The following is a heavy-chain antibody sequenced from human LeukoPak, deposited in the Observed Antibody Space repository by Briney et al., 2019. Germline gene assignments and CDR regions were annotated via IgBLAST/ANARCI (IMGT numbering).Heavy chain of an antibody. CDR2: INPNSGGA. D-gene: IGHD2-2*01. V-gene: IGHV1-2*02. CDR3: ARVGYCSTTGCSGYMDV. J-gene: IGHJ6*03. CDR1: GYTFTGYY. Sequence: ASVKASCKASGYTFTGYYMNWVRQAPGQGLEWMGWINPNSGGANYAQNFQGRVTMTRDTSISTAYMELSRLRSDDTAVYYCARVGYCSTTGCSGYMDVWGKGNTVTVSS.